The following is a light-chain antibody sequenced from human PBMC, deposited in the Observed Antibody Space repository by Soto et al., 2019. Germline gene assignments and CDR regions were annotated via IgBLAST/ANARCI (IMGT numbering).Light chain of an antibody. CDR3: KSYAGSNTYV. CDR1: RNDIGAYEF. Sequence: ALAQPPSASGSPGQSVTISCTGTRNDIGAYEFVSWYQHHPGKAPKLIIYEVVQRPSGVPDRFSGSKSGNTASLTVSGLQAADEADYYCKSYAGSNTYVFGTGTKVTVL. J-gene: IGLJ1*01. CDR2: EVV. V-gene: IGLV2-8*01.